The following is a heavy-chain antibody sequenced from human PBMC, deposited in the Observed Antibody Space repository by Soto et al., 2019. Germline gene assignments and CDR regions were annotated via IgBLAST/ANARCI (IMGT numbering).Heavy chain of an antibody. V-gene: IGHV3-33*01. CDR2: IWYDGSNK. J-gene: IGHJ3*02. Sequence: ESGGGVVQPGRSLRLSCAASGFTFSSYGMHWVRQAPGKGLEWVAVIWYDGSNKYYADSVKGRFTISRDNSKNTLYLQMNSLRAEDTAVYYCARDRVESRAFDIWGQGTMVTVSS. CDR1: GFTFSSYG. CDR3: ARDRVESRAFDI. D-gene: IGHD3-3*01.